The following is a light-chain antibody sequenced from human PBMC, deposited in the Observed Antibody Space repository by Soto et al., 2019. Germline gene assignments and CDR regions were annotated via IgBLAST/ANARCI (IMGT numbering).Light chain of an antibody. CDR2: GAS. CDR3: QQYIYWPYT. V-gene: IGKV3-15*01. Sequence: EIVLTQSPATLSVSPGARATLSCRASQSVSSNLAWYQQKPGQAPRLLIFGASNRATGFAARFSGSGSGTDFTLSISSLQSEDFAVYYCQQYIYWPYTFGQGTKVDIK. J-gene: IGKJ2*01. CDR1: QSVSSN.